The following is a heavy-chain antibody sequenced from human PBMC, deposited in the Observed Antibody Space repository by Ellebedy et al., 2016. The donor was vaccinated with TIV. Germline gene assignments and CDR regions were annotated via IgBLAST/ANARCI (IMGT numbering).Heavy chain of an antibody. D-gene: IGHD4-23*01. CDR2: ISYSGST. CDR3: ATYGINSGFDY. CDR1: GGSISPYY. Sequence: MPSETLSLTCTVSGGSISPYYWSWIRQPPGKGLEWIGYISYSGSTNYNPSLKSRVTISVDTSKNQFSLRLSSVTAADTAMYYCATYGINSGFDYWGQGTLVTVSS. V-gene: IGHV4-59*08. J-gene: IGHJ4*02.